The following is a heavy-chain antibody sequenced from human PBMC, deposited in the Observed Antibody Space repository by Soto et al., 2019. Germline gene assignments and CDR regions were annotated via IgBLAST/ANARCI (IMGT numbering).Heavy chain of an antibody. J-gene: IGHJ4*02. V-gene: IGHV3-74*01. D-gene: IGHD6-13*01. CDR3: AKVIEAVGGDFDY. CDR1: GFTFSSYW. CDR2: INSDGSST. Sequence: EVQLVESGGGLVQPGGSLRLSCAASGFTFSSYWMHWVRQAPGKGLVWVSRINSDGSSTSYADSVKGRFTISRDNAKKTLYLQMNSLRAEDTAVYYCAKVIEAVGGDFDYWGQGTLVTVSS.